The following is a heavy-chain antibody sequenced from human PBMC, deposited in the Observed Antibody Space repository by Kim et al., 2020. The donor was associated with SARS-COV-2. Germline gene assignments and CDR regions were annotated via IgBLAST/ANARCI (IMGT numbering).Heavy chain of an antibody. Sequence: SETLSLTCAVYGGSFSGYYWSWIRQPPGKGLEWIGEINHSGSTNYNPSLKSRVTISVDTSKNQFSLKLSSVTAADTAVYYCARGRWDCGAGRCYYYGMDVWGQGTTVTVSS. CDR2: INHSGST. V-gene: IGHV4-34*01. CDR3: ARGRWDCGAGRCYYYGMDV. J-gene: IGHJ6*02. CDR1: GGSFSGYY. D-gene: IGHD2-21*01.